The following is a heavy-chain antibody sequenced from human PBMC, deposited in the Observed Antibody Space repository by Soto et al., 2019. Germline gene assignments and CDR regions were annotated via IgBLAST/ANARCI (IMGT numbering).Heavy chain of an antibody. CDR2: IYYSGST. J-gene: IGHJ6*02. V-gene: IGHV4-31*03. D-gene: IGHD3-3*01. CDR3: ARDHPNYDFWSGYLDV. CDR1: GGSISSGGYY. Sequence: QVQLQESGPGLVKPSQTLSLTCTVSGGSISSGGYYWSWIRQHPGKGLEWIGYIYYSGSTYYNPSLKSRVTISVDTSKNQFSLKLSSVTAADTAVYYCARDHPNYDFWSGYLDVWGQGTTVTVSS.